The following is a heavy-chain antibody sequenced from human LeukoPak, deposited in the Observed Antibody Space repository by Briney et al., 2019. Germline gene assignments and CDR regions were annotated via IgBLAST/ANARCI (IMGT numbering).Heavy chain of an antibody. D-gene: IGHD2-15*01. CDR3: AKDSPPGVYCSGGSCPDY. Sequence: GGSLRLSCAASGFTVSANYMSWVRQAPGKGLEWVSLIYSGGSTYYADSVKGRFTISRDNSKNTLYLQMNSLRAEDTAVYYCAKDSPPGVYCSGGSCPDYWGQGTLVTVSS. CDR2: IYSGGST. CDR1: GFTVSANY. J-gene: IGHJ4*02. V-gene: IGHV3-53*01.